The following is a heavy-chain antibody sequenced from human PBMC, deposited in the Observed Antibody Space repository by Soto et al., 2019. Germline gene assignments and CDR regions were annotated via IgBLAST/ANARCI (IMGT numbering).Heavy chain of an antibody. Sequence: PGGSLRLXCAASGFTFSNYWIHWVRQAPGKGLVWVSRIKGDEITTNYADSVKGRFTISRDNAKNTVFLQMHSLRAEDTALYYCARGLYGAYGQDFWGQGILVTVSS. CDR3: ARGLYGAYGQDF. J-gene: IGHJ4*02. CDR2: IKGDEITT. V-gene: IGHV3-74*01. CDR1: GFTFSNYW. D-gene: IGHD4-17*01.